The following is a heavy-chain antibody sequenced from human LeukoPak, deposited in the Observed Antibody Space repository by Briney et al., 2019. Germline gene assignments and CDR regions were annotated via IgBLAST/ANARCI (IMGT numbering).Heavy chain of an antibody. CDR2: IYTSGST. Sequence: SETLSLTCTVSGGSISSYYWSWIRQPAGKGLEWIGRIYTSGSTNYNPSLKSRVTMSVDTSKNQFSLKLSSVTAADTAVYYCAATGPTLLRFGEEYYYGMDVWGQGTTVTVSS. CDR3: AATGPTLLRFGEEYYYGMDV. V-gene: IGHV4-4*07. J-gene: IGHJ6*02. CDR1: GGSISSYY. D-gene: IGHD3-10*01.